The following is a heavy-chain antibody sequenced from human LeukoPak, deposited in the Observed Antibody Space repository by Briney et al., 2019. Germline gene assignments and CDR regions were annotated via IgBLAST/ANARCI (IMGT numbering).Heavy chain of an antibody. J-gene: IGHJ4*02. CDR2: IYYRGST. Sequence: PSETLSLTCTGSGGSISSSSYYWVWTRQPPGKGLEWIGSIYYRGSTYYNPSLKSQVTISVDTSKNQFSLKLSSVTAAHTAVYYCASYNGRRDGYNFGYWGQGTLVTVSS. V-gene: IGHV4-39*07. CDR1: GGSISSSSYY. D-gene: IGHD5-24*01. CDR3: ASYNGRRDGYNFGY.